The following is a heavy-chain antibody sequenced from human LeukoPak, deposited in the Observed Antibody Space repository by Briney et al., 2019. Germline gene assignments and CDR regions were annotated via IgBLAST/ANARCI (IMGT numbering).Heavy chain of an antibody. J-gene: IGHJ5*02. CDR3: ARQPLAAAGTGWFDP. CDR2: IYPGDSDT. V-gene: IGHV5-51*01. CDR1: GYSFTSYW. Sequence: GESLKISCKGSGYSFTSYWIGWVRQMPGKGLEWMGIIYPGDSDTTYSPSFQGQVTISADKSISTAYLQWSSLKASDTAMYYCARQPLAAAGTGWFDPWGQGTLVTVSS. D-gene: IGHD6-13*01.